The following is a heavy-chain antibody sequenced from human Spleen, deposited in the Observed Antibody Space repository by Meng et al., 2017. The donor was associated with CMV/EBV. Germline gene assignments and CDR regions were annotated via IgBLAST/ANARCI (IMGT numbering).Heavy chain of an antibody. CDR2: MNPNSGNT. V-gene: IGHV1-8*03. Sequence: ASVKVSCKASGYTFTSYDINWVRQATGQGLEWMGWMNPNSGNTGCAQKFQGRVTITRNTSISTAYMELSSLRSEDTAVYYCARDRGVRGVTYRGYYYYGMDVWGQGTTVTVSS. CDR1: GYTFTSYD. D-gene: IGHD3-10*01. J-gene: IGHJ6*02. CDR3: ARDRGVRGVTYRGYYYYGMDV.